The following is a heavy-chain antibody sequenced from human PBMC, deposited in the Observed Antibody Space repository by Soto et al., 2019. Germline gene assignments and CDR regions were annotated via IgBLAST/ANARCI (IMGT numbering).Heavy chain of an antibody. D-gene: IGHD2-8*01. CDR2: VDGSGGDT. Sequence: GGAPRLSRAASGFTFSSHGIGWLRQAPGTGPEWVAFVDGSGGDTSYADSVKGRFIVSRDNSDNSLFLHMNSLRAEDTGRYFCAKEIFAAAYAATSAFDLWGQGTLVTVSS. CDR3: AKEIFAAAYAATSAFDL. J-gene: IGHJ4*02. V-gene: IGHV3-23*01. CDR1: GFTFSSHG.